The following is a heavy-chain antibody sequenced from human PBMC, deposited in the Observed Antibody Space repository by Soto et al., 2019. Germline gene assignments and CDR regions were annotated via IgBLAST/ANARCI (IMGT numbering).Heavy chain of an antibody. V-gene: IGHV2-5*02. CDR2: LYWDDDQ. Sequence: QVTLKESGPTLVKPTQTLTLTCTVSGLSLRTTGVGVGWVRQPPGKALEWLALLYWDDDQRYSPSLRSRLTIDKDISEKQVVHTMTNMDTVDTATYYCVQSRCGGDCLEIYSSHAYNGLDVWGQGTTVTVSS. D-gene: IGHD2-21*01. CDR3: VQSRCGGDCLEIYSSHAYNGLDV. CDR1: GLSLRTTGVG. J-gene: IGHJ6*02.